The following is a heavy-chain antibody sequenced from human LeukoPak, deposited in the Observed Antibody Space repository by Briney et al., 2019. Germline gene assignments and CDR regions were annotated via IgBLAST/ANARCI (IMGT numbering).Heavy chain of an antibody. CDR2: IGKDGSNK. Sequence: GGSLRLSCGAAGFIFSSYGMHWVRQAPGKGLEWVGVIGKDGSNKYYVDSVKGRFTISRDNTQKTMYLQMNSLRAEDTAVYYCARGPIDDYYYSYMDVWGKGTTVIVSS. J-gene: IGHJ6*03. V-gene: IGHV3-33*01. CDR1: GFIFSSYG. D-gene: IGHD3-16*02. CDR3: ARGPIDDYYYSYMDV.